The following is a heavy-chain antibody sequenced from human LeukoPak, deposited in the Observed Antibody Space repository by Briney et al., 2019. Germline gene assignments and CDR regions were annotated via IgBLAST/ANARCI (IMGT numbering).Heavy chain of an antibody. CDR3: ARIYCSGGSCYSPGDAFDI. J-gene: IGHJ3*02. V-gene: IGHV1-46*01. D-gene: IGHD2-15*01. Sequence: ASVKLSCNASGYTFTSYFMHWVRQPPGQGPEWMGIINPSGGSTSYTQKFTGRVTMTRDTSTSTVYMELSSMRSEDTAVYYCARIYCSGGSCYSPGDAFDIWGQGTMVTVSS. CDR2: INPSGGST. CDR1: GYTFTSYF.